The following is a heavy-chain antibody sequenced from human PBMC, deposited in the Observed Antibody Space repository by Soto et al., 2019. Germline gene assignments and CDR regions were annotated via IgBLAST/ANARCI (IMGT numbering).Heavy chain of an antibody. V-gene: IGHV3-48*01. Sequence: GGSLRLSCTASGFTFNSYSMNWIRQSPGKGLEWISYSTSGGGTRYYADSVKGRFAISRDNAKNTLYLEMNSLRAEDTAVYYCAKEIVGGSSGWYSGGVDYWGQGTLVTVSS. J-gene: IGHJ4*02. CDR1: GFTFNSYS. CDR2: STSGGGTR. CDR3: AKEIVGGSSGWYSGGVDY. D-gene: IGHD6-19*01.